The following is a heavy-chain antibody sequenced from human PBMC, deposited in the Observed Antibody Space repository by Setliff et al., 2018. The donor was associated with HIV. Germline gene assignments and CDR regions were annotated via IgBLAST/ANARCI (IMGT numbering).Heavy chain of an antibody. CDR2: FYYNGDS. CDR3: SRNTLYLQMNNLRAEDSGIYYCAKDIDLGRANFYYYMDV. CDR1: GDSVNDRSYF. J-gene: IGHJ6*03. D-gene: IGHD3-22*01. V-gene: IGHV4-39*01. Sequence: PSETLSLTCTVSGDSVNDRSYFWGWIRQPPGKGLEWIGTFYYNGDSRYNPSLKSRVTISVDTSKNQFSLKLSSVKGRFTISRDNSRNTLYLQMNNLRAEDSGIYYCAKDIDLGRANFYYYMDVWGKGTTVTVSS.